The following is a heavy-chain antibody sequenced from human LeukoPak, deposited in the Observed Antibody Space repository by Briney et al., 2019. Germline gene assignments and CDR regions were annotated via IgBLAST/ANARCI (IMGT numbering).Heavy chain of an antibody. Sequence: KASETLSLTCTVSGGSISSSSYYWGWIRQPPGKGLEWIGSIYYSGSTYYNPSLKSRVTISVDTSKNQFSLKLSSVTAADTAVYYCARFFIYLAVAGTQPAFDYWGQGTLVTVSS. CDR3: ARFFIYLAVAGTQPAFDY. V-gene: IGHV4-39*01. CDR2: IYYSGST. CDR1: GGSISSSSYY. D-gene: IGHD6-19*01. J-gene: IGHJ4*02.